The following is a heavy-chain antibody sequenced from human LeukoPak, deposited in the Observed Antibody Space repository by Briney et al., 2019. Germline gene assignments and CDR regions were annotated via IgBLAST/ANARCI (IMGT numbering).Heavy chain of an antibody. J-gene: IGHJ5*02. D-gene: IGHD2-15*01. V-gene: IGHV1-69*04. CDR2: IIPIFGIA. CDR1: GGTFSSYA. CDR3: ALRYCSGGSCYSGAWFDP. Sequence: SVKVSCKASGGTFSSYAISWVRQAPGQGLEWMGRIIPIFGIANYAQKFQGRVTITADKSTSTAYMELSSLRSEDTAVYYCALRYCSGGSCYSGAWFDPWGQGTLVTVSS.